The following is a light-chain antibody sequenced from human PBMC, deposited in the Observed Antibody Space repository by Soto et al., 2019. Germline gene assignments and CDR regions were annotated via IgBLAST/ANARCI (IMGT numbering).Light chain of an antibody. J-gene: IGKJ2*01. CDR3: MQATQYKPYT. CDR2: KVS. CDR1: QSLEHSDGNTY. V-gene: IGKV2-24*01. Sequence: DVVLTQTPLSSPVTLGQPASISCRSSQSLEHSDGNTYLSWLHQRPGQPPRLLIYKVSNRFSGVTDRFSGSGAGTDFTLKISGVEAEDVGIYYCMQATQYKPYTFGQGTKLEIK.